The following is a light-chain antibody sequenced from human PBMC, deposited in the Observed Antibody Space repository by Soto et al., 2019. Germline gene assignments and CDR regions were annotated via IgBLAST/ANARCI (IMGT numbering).Light chain of an antibody. CDR2: AAS. J-gene: IGKJ4*01. CDR3: QQYNSYSPLT. CDR1: QTITNY. Sequence: DIQMSQSPSSLSPSVGDRATITSRASQTITNYLNWYQQQSGKAPKLLIYAASTLQSGVPSRFSGSGSGTEFTLTISFLQPDDFATYYCQQYNSYSPLTFGGGTKVDIK. V-gene: IGKV1-27*01.